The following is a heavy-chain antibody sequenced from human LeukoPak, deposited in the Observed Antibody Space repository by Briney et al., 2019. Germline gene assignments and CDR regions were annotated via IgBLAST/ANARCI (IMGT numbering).Heavy chain of an antibody. CDR1: GFTFSSYG. CDR3: SGGYSNYLYGMDV. CDR2: IWYDGSNK. V-gene: IGHV3-33*01. Sequence: GSLRLSCAASGFTFSSYGMHWVRQALGKGLEWVAVIWYDGSNKYYVDSVKGRFTISRDNSKNTVYLQMNSLRAEDTAVYYCSGGYSNYLYGMDVWGQGTTVTVSS. D-gene: IGHD4-11*01. J-gene: IGHJ6*02.